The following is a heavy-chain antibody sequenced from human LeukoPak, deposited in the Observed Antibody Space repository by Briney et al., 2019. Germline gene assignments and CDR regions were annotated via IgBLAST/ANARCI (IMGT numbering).Heavy chain of an antibody. Sequence: GGSLRLSCAASGFTFSSYGMHWVRQAPGKGLEWVAVISYDGSTEEYVDSVKGRFTISRDNSKNTLYLQMNSLRSEDTAVYYCARDYTAMFAYWGQGTLVTVSS. CDR3: ARDYTAMFAY. CDR2: ISYDGSTE. CDR1: GFTFSSYG. D-gene: IGHD5-18*01. V-gene: IGHV3-30*03. J-gene: IGHJ4*02.